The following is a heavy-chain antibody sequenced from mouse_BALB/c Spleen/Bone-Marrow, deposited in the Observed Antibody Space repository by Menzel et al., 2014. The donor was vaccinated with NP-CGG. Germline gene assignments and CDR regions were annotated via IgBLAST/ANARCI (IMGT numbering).Heavy chain of an antibody. CDR1: GFAXSGND. CDR3: ARQRGYAYAMDY. CDR2: ISSGGGST. Sequence: LVESGGGLVKPGGSLKLSCAASGFAXSGNDMSWVRQTPEKRLEWVAYISSGGGSTYYPDTVKGRFTISRDNAKNTLYLQMNSLKSEDTAMYYCARQRGYAYAMDYWGQGTSVTVS. J-gene: IGHJ4*01. D-gene: IGHD2-2*01. V-gene: IGHV5-12-1*01.